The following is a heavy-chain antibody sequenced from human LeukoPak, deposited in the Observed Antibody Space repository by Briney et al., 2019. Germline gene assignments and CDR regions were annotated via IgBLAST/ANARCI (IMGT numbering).Heavy chain of an antibody. CDR2: IYYSGST. J-gene: IGHJ3*02. CDR3: ARVTDIAAAGGAFDI. D-gene: IGHD6-13*01. Sequence: SETLSLTCTVSGGSISSSSYYWGWIRQPPGKGLEWIGSIYYSGSTYYNPSLKRRVTISVDTSKKQFSLKLSSVTAADTAVYYCARVTDIAAAGGAFDIWGQGTMVTVSS. V-gene: IGHV4-39*07. CDR1: GGSISSSSYY.